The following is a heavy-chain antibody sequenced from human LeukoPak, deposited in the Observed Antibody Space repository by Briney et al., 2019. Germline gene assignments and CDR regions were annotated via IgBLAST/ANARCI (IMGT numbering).Heavy chain of an antibody. CDR1: GYSFSSYG. CDR3: ARSLQVGLLEY. J-gene: IGHJ4*02. D-gene: IGHD5-24*01. V-gene: IGHV1-18*01. Sequence: ASVKVSCTASGYSFSSYGISWVRQAPTQGLEWMGWISAYNGNTNYAQTYQDRVTMTTDRSRSTAYIEVRSLISDDTAVYYCARSLQVGLLEYWGQGTLVTVSS. CDR2: ISAYNGNT.